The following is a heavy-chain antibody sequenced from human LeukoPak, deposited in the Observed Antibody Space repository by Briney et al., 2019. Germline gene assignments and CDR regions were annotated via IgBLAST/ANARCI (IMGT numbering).Heavy chain of an antibody. CDR2: ISGSGGTT. J-gene: IGHJ4*02. V-gene: IGHV3-23*01. CDR1: GFTFINYA. Sequence: GGSLRLSCAASGFTFINYAMTWVRQAPGKGLEWVSTISGSGGTTYYADSVKGRFTISRDDSKTTLYLQMKSLRAEDTAVYYCAKGGGTVTTFVYWGQGTLVTVSS. D-gene: IGHD4-17*01. CDR3: AKGGGTVTTFVY.